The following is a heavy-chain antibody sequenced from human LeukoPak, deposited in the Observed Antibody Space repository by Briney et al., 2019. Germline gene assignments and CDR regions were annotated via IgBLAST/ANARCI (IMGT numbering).Heavy chain of an antibody. CDR3: ARGCVYCIGGSCPLNWFDP. CDR1: GYTFTNYG. Sequence: ASVKVSCKASGYTFTNYGISWVRQAPGQGLEWMGWISAYNGDTNYAQKLQGRVTLTTDTSTSTDCMELRSLRSEDTARYHSARGCVYCIGGSCPLNWFDPWGQGTLVTVSS. D-gene: IGHD2-15*01. V-gene: IGHV1-18*01. J-gene: IGHJ5*02. CDR2: ISAYNGDT.